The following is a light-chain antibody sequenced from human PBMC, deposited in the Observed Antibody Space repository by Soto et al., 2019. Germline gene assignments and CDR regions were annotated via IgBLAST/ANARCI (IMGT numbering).Light chain of an antibody. CDR1: QSVSSY. Sequence: EIVLTQSPATLSLSPGERATLSCRASQSVSSYLAWYQQKPSQAPRLLIYDASNRATGIPARFSGSGSGTDFTLTVSSLEPEDFALYYCQQRSNRITFGQGTRLEIK. V-gene: IGKV3-11*01. J-gene: IGKJ5*01. CDR2: DAS. CDR3: QQRSNRIT.